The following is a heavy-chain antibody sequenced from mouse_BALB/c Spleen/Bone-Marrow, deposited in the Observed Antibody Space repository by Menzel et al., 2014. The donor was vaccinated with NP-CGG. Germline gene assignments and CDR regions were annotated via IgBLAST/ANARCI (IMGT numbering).Heavy chain of an antibody. Sequence: QVQLQQPGAELMKPGASVKISCKATGYTFSSYWIEWVKQRPGHGLEWIGEILPGSGSTNYNEKFKGKATFTADTSSNTTYMQLSSPTSEDSAVYYCARSDGYYYAMDYWGQGTSVTVSS. CDR3: ARSDGYYYAMDY. V-gene: IGHV1-9*01. CDR2: ILPGSGST. CDR1: GYTFSSYW. J-gene: IGHJ4*01. D-gene: IGHD2-3*01.